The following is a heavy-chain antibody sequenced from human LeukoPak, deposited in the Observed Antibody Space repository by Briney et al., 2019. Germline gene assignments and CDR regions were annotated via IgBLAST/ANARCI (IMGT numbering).Heavy chain of an antibody. CDR2: TRNKPNGYTT. CDR3: VRVRHGDYFDY. V-gene: IGHV3-72*01. J-gene: IGHJ4*02. D-gene: IGHD4-17*01. CDR1: GFSITNHY. Sequence: PGGSLRLSCAVSGFSITNHYMAWVRQAPGKGLERVGRTRNKPNGYTTDYGTSVKGRFIVSRDDSENSLYLQMNGLKSEDTAVYHCVRVRHGDYFDYWGQGTLVTVSS.